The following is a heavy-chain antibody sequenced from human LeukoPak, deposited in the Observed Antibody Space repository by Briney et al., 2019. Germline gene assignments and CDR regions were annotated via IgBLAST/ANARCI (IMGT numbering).Heavy chain of an antibody. J-gene: IGHJ6*02. CDR2: ISSNGGST. V-gene: IGHV3-64*01. Sequence: GGSLRLSCAASGFTFSSYAMHWVRPAPGKGLEYVSAISSNGGSTYYANSVKGRFTISRDNSKNTLYLQMGSLRAEDMAVYYCASSIQNPYYYDSSGPYGMDVWGQGTTVTVSS. CDR1: GFTFSSYA. D-gene: IGHD3-22*01. CDR3: ASSIQNPYYYDSSGPYGMDV.